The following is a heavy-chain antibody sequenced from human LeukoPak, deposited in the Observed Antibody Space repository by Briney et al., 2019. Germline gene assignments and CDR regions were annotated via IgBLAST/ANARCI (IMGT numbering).Heavy chain of an antibody. D-gene: IGHD2-2*01. J-gene: IGHJ6*02. CDR1: GGSISSYY. CDR2: IYTSGST. Sequence: SKTLSLTCTVSGGSISSYYWSWIRQPAGKGLEWIGRIYTSGSTNYNPSLKSRVTMSVDTSKNQFSLKLSSVTAADTAVYYCARDLRVVVPAAMPLYYYYYGMDVWGQGTTVTVSS. V-gene: IGHV4-4*07. CDR3: ARDLRVVVPAAMPLYYYYYGMDV.